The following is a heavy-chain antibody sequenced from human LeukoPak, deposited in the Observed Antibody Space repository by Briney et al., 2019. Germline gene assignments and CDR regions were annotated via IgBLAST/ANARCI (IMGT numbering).Heavy chain of an antibody. CDR1: GGSISSRSYY. D-gene: IGHD2-15*01. CDR2: VYYSGST. Sequence: SETLSLTCTVSGGSISSRSYYWGWIRQPPGKGLEWIGIVYYSGSTYSNPSLRSRVTISVDTSKNQFSLKLSSVTAADTAVYYCASFYCSGGSCYQYYYYYYMDVWGKGTTVTISS. CDR3: ASFYCSGGSCYQYYYYYYMDV. V-gene: IGHV4-39*01. J-gene: IGHJ6*03.